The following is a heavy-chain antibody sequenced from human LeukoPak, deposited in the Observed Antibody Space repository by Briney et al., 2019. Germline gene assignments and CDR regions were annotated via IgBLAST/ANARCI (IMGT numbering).Heavy chain of an antibody. D-gene: IGHD1-7*01. CDR1: GFTFSGFG. V-gene: IGHV3-21*01. Sequence: KSGGSPRLSCAASGFTFSGFGMHWVRQAPGKGLEWVSSISSSSSYIYYADSVKGRFTISRDNAKNSLYLQMNSLRAEDTAVYYCAREDWNYVHVDYWGQGTLVTVSS. CDR3: AREDWNYVHVDY. J-gene: IGHJ4*02. CDR2: ISSSSSYI.